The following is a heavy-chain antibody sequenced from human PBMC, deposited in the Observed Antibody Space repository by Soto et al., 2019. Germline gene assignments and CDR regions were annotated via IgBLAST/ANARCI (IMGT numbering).Heavy chain of an antibody. Sequence: PGESLKISCKASGYTFTTYWIGWVRQMPGRGLEWMGIIWPSDSDTRYSPSFQGQVTISVDRSISTAYLQWNNLKASDTAIYYCARHPQFYSGRHYFDFWGPGALVTLSS. D-gene: IGHD4-4*01. CDR2: IWPSDSDT. J-gene: IGHJ4*02. V-gene: IGHV5-51*01. CDR1: GYTFTTYW. CDR3: ARHPQFYSGRHYFDF.